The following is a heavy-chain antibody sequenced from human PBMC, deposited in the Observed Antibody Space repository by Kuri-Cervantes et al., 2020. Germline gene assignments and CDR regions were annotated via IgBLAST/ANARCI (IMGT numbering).Heavy chain of an antibody. D-gene: IGHD6-13*01. J-gene: IGHJ4*02. CDR3: ARVIRQQLVAGGDY. V-gene: IGHV1-18*01. CDR2: ISAYTGNT. Sequence: ASVKVSCKASGGTFSSYAISWVRQAPGQGLEWMGWISAYTGNTDYAQKLQGRVTMTTETSTNTAYMELRSLRSDETAGYYCARVIRQQLVAGGDYWGQGTLVTVSS. CDR1: GGTFSSYA.